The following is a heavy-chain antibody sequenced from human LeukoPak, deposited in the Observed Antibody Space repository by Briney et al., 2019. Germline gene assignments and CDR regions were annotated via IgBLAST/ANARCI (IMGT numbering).Heavy chain of an antibody. CDR1: GYTFSTYW. D-gene: IGHD5-12*01. Sequence: GESLRLSCTASGYTFSTYWMSWVRQAPGKGLEWVASINQNGSERYYVDSVKGQFTVSRDNAANSQFLQVSSLRVEDTAVYYCVRKGFSGYERPFDYWGQGIRVAVSS. CDR2: INQNGSER. J-gene: IGHJ4*02. CDR3: VRKGFSGYERPFDY. V-gene: IGHV3-7*02.